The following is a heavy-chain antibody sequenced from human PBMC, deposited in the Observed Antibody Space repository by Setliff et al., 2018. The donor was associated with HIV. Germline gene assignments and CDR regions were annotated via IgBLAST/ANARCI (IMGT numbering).Heavy chain of an antibody. J-gene: IGHJ4*02. CDR3: ARRIDRGGYSLRFDY. Sequence: PSETLSLTCTVTGGSISSGGFYWTWIRQHPGKGLEWIGYIYNTGSTYHSPSLESRVTISIDPSKNQFSLKLNSVTAADTAVYYCARRIDRGGYSLRFDYWGQGTLVTVSS. CDR1: GGSISSGGFY. D-gene: IGHD3-22*01. CDR2: IYNTGST. V-gene: IGHV4-31*03.